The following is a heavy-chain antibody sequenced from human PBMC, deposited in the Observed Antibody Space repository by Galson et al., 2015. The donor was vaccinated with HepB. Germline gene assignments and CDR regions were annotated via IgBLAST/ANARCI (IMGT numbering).Heavy chain of an antibody. J-gene: IGHJ4*02. D-gene: IGHD3-10*01. CDR2: VKEDGSEK. CDR3: VRVRGDLYDPRTYYSDY. V-gene: IGHV3-7*03. CDR1: GFTFSSYW. Sequence: SLRLSCAASGFTFSSYWLSWVRQAPGKGLECVANVKEDGSEKCFVDSVKGRFTISRDNARNSLYLQMNSLRAEDTAVYYCVRVRGDLYDPRTYYSDYWGQGTLVTGAS.